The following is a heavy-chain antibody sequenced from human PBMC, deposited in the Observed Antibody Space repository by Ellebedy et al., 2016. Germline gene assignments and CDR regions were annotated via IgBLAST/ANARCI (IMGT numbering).Heavy chain of an antibody. D-gene: IGHD1-7*01. CDR1: GGTFSSYA. V-gene: IGHV1-69*04. CDR3: ASMVLSGTISADAFDI. J-gene: IGHJ3*02. CDR2: IIPILGIA. Sequence: SVKVSXXASGGTFSSYAISWVRQAPGQGLEWMGRIIPILGIANYAQKFQGRVTITADESTSTAYMELSSLRSEDTAVYYCASMVLSGTISADAFDIWGQGTMVTVSS.